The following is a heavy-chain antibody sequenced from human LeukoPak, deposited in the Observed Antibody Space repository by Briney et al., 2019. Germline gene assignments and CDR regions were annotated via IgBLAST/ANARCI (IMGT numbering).Heavy chain of an antibody. J-gene: IGHJ3*02. CDR2: IYSSGTT. V-gene: IGHV4-61*02. CDR1: GDSLNSDSYF. D-gene: IGHD3-10*01. Sequence: PSQTLSLTCTVSGDSLNSDSYFWTWIRQPAGKELEWIGRIYSSGTTTYNASLKSRVTMSVDTSKNQFSLEMRSVTAADTAVYYCARETVITMEVVVVFGFDIWGLGTLVTVSS. CDR3: ARETVITMEVVVVFGFDI.